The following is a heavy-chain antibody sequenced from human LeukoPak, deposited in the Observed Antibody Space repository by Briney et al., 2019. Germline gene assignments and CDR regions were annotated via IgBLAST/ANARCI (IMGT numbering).Heavy chain of an antibody. Sequence: GGSLRLSCAASGFTFSSFGMHWVRQAPGKGLEWVAVISYDGSNKYYADSVKGRFTISRDNSKNTLYLQMNSLRAEDTAVYYCARIPRYGGAAAGTSSRFDYWGQGTLVTVSS. CDR3: ARIPRYGGAAAGTSSRFDY. V-gene: IGHV3-30*03. D-gene: IGHD6-13*01. CDR2: ISYDGSNK. CDR1: GFTFSSFG. J-gene: IGHJ4*02.